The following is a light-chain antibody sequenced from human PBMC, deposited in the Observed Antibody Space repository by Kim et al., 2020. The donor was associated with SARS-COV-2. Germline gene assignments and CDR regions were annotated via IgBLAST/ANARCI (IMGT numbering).Light chain of an antibody. CDR1: SGHSSYA. J-gene: IGLJ2*01. V-gene: IGLV4-69*01. CDR2: LNSDGSH. CDR3: QTWGTGTVV. Sequence: ASVKLTCTLSSGHSSYAIAWHQQQPEKGPRYLMKLNSDGSHNKGDGIPDRFSGSSSGAERYLTISSLQSEDEADYYCQTWGTGTVVFGGGTQLTVL.